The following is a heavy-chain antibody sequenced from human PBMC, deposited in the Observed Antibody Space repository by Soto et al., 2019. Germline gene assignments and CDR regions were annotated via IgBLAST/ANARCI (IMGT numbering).Heavy chain of an antibody. J-gene: IGHJ6*02. V-gene: IGHV4-30-4*01. Sequence: SETLSLTCTVSGGSISSGDYYWSWIRQPPGKGLEWIGYIYYSGSTYYNPSLKSRVTISVDTSKNQFSLKLSSVTAADTAVYYCASSYIAARSGNYYGMDVWGQGTTVTVSS. CDR3: ASSYIAARSGNYYGMDV. CDR1: GGSISSGDYY. CDR2: IYYSGST. D-gene: IGHD6-6*01.